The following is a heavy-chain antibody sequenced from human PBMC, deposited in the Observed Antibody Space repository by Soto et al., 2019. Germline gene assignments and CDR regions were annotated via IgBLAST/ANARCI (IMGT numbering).Heavy chain of an antibody. J-gene: IGHJ4*02. CDR3: ARRGWSGSRCYFEY. D-gene: IGHD3-3*01. CDR1: GFTFSDYY. Sequence: QVQLVESGGGLVKPGGSLRLSCAASGFTFSDYYMSWIRQAPGKGLECVSCISSSGNTIYYADSVKGRFTISRNNAKKSLELQMNSLRAEDTAVYYCARRGWSGSRCYFEYWGQGNLVTVSS. V-gene: IGHV3-11*01. CDR2: ISSSGNTI.